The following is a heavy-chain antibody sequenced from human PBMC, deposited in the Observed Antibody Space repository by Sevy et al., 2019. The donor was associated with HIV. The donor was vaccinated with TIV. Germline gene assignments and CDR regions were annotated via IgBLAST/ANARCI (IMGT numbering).Heavy chain of an antibody. V-gene: IGHV3-53*01. CDR1: GFTVSSNY. J-gene: IGHJ4*02. CDR2: IYSGGST. CDR3: AKGDSSGYYLNYFDY. D-gene: IGHD3-22*01. Sequence: GGSLRLSCAASGFTVSSNYMSWVRQAPGKGLEWVSVIYSGGSTYYADSVKGRFTISRDNPKNALYPQMNNVRAEDTAVYYCAKGDSSGYYLNYFDYWGQGTLVTVSS.